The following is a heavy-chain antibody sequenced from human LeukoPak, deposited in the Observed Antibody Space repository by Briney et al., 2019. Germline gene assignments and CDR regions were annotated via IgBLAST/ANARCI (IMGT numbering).Heavy chain of an antibody. V-gene: IGHV2-5*02. CDR1: GFSITPSELA. Sequence: EPGPALVKPTQTHTLTCTFSGFSITPSELAVGWIRQPPVKAREWLVIIYWDDDKRYSPAQKSRLTITKDTSRNQVVLTVTNMDPVDTGTYYCAHKGFRALFDRGGQSTLLTVS. CDR3: AHKGFRALFDR. CDR2: IYWDDDK. J-gene: IGHJ1*01. D-gene: IGHD3-10*01.